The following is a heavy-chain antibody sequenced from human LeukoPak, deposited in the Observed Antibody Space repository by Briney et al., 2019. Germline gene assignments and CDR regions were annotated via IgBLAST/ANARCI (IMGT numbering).Heavy chain of an antibody. D-gene: IGHD4-17*01. Sequence: SETLSLTCAVSGGSISSGNWWSWVRQPPGKGLEWIGEIYRGGSTSYSATLKGRVAMSVDTSKNQFSLKLTSVTAADTAVYYCTRNGAYSLDQWGQGTLVTVSS. CDR2: IYRGGST. J-gene: IGHJ4*02. CDR3: TRNGAYSLDQ. CDR1: GGSISSGNW. V-gene: IGHV4-4*02.